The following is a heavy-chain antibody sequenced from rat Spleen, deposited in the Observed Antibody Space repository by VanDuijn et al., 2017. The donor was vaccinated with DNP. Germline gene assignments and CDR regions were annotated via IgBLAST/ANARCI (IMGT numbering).Heavy chain of an antibody. D-gene: IGHD1-7*01. Sequence: EVQLQESGPGLVKPSQSLSLTCSVTGSSIISNYWAWIRKFPGNKMEWTGYISYSGSTSYNPSLRGRISITRDTSKNQFFLQLNSVTTEDTATYYCARWTRYFDYWGQGVMVTVSS. J-gene: IGHJ2*01. CDR3: ARWTRYFDY. V-gene: IGHV3-1*01. CDR2: ISYSGST. CDR1: GSSIISNY.